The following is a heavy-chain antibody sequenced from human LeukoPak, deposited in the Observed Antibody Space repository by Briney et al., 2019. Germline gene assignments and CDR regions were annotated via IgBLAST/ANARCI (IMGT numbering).Heavy chain of an antibody. V-gene: IGHV4-34*01. CDR1: GGSLSGYY. CDR2: INHSGST. CDR3: ARDGAYSRSGPARYP. Sequence: SVTLSLTCAVYGGSLSGYYWSWIRQPPGKGLEWIGEINHSGSTNYNPSLKSRVTISVDTSKNQFTLKLSSVTAADTAVYYCARDGAYSRSGPARYPWGQGTLVTVSS. D-gene: IGHD6-13*01. J-gene: IGHJ5*02.